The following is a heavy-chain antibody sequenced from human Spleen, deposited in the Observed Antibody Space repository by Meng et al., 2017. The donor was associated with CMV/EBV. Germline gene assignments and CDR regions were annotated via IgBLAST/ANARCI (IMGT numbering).Heavy chain of an antibody. CDR2: MRPDGSEK. Sequence: GESLKISCAASGLTFNNYWMNWVRQAPGRGLEWVANMRPDGSEKYYVDSVRGRFTISRDNAKNSLYLQMNSLRVEDTAIYYCATEMTPGVWGQGTTVTVSS. CDR3: ATEMTPGV. J-gene: IGHJ6*02. D-gene: IGHD4-17*01. V-gene: IGHV3-7*01. CDR1: GLTFNNYW.